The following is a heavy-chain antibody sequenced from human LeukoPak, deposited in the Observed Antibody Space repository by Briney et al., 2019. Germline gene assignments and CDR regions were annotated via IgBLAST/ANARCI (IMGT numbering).Heavy chain of an antibody. Sequence: PGGSLRLSCAASGFTFSSYWMSWVRQAPGKGLEWVANIKQDGGEKYYVDSVKGRFTISRDNAKNSLYLQMNSLRAEDTAVYYCARGSITIFGVVIRPYYYMDVWGKGTTVTVSS. CDR2: IKQDGGEK. J-gene: IGHJ6*03. D-gene: IGHD3-3*01. CDR3: ARGSITIFGVVIRPYYYMDV. V-gene: IGHV3-7*01. CDR1: GFTFSSYW.